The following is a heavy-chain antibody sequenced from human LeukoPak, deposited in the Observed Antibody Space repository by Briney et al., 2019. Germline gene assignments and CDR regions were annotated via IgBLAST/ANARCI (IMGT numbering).Heavy chain of an antibody. CDR1: GGSISSSSYY. V-gene: IGHV4-39*07. Sequence: SETLSLTCTVSGGSISSSSYYWGWIRQPPGKGLEWIGEINHSGSTNYNPSLKSRVTISVDTSKNQFSLKLSSVTAADTAVYYCASGPIFGVVNNYYMDVWGKGTTVTVSS. CDR2: INHSGST. J-gene: IGHJ6*03. CDR3: ASGPIFGVVNNYYMDV. D-gene: IGHD3-3*01.